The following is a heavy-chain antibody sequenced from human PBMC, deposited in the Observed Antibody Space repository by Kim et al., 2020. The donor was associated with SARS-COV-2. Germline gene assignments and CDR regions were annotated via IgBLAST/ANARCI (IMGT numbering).Heavy chain of an antibody. CDR3: TTGAPRWLQWRTDY. V-gene: IGHV3-15*01. CDR2: IKSKTDGGTT. D-gene: IGHD5-12*01. Sequence: GGSLRLSCAASGFTFSNAWMSWVRQAPGKGLEWVGRIKSKTDGGTTDYAAPVKGRFTISRDDSKNTLYLQMNSLKTEDTAVYYCTTGAPRWLQWRTDYWGQGTLVTVSS. J-gene: IGHJ4*02. CDR1: GFTFSNAW.